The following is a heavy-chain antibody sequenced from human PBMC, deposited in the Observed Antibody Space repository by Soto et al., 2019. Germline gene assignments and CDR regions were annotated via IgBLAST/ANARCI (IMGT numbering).Heavy chain of an antibody. D-gene: IGHD3-3*01. CDR1: GGSFSGYY. CDR2: INHSGST. Sequence: QVQLQQWGAGLLKPSETLSLTCAVYGGSFSGYYWSWIRQPPGKGLEWIGEINHSGSTNYNPSLKSRVTISVDTSKTQFSLKLSSVTAADTAVYYCARLHDFWSGYRRNWYFDLWGRGTLVTVSS. CDR3: ARLHDFWSGYRRNWYFDL. J-gene: IGHJ2*01. V-gene: IGHV4-34*01.